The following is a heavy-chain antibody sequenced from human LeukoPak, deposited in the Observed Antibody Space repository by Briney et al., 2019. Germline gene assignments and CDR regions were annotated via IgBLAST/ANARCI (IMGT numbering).Heavy chain of an antibody. Sequence: GGSLRLSCAASGFTFSSYGLHWVRQAPGKGLEWVAVISYDGSNKYYADSVKGRFTISRDNSKNTLYLQMSSLRAEDTAVYYCATDALHGIADGGQGTLVTVSS. V-gene: IGHV3-30*03. J-gene: IGHJ4*02. CDR3: ATDALHGIAD. D-gene: IGHD6-13*01. CDR1: GFTFSSYG. CDR2: ISYDGSNK.